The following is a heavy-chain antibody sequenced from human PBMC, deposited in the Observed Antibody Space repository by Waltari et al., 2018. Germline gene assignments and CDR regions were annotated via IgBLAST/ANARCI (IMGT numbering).Heavy chain of an antibody. CDR3: ARVSMVRGINYYYYMDV. CDR1: GYTFTGYD. J-gene: IGHJ6*03. D-gene: IGHD3-10*01. V-gene: IGHV1-2*02. Sequence: QVQLVQSGAEGKKPGASVQVSCKASGYTFTGYDLHWGRQAPGQGLEWMGWINPNNGDTNYAQKFQGRVTMTRDTSISTAFMELTGLRSDDTAVYYCARVSMVRGINYYYYMDVWGKGTTVSVSS. CDR2: INPNNGDT.